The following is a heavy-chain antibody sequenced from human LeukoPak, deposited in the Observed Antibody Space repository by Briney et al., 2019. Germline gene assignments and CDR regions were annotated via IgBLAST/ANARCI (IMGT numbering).Heavy chain of an antibody. J-gene: IGHJ4*02. V-gene: IGHV4-34*01. CDR2: INHSGST. D-gene: IGHD3-3*01. CDR3: ARGLASGYPPIPFDY. Sequence: SETLSLTCAVYGGSFSGYYWSWIRQPPGKGLEWIGEINHSGSTNYNPSLKSRVTISVDTSKNQFSLKLSSVTAADTAIYYCARGLASGYPPIPFDYWGQGTLVTVSS. CDR1: GGSFSGYY.